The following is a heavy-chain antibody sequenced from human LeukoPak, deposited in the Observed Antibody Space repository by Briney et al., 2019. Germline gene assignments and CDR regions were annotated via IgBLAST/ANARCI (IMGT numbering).Heavy chain of an antibody. CDR2: VYPGDSDT. CDR3: VRGGRRDYFDY. CDR1: GYSFTSWW. J-gene: IGHJ4*02. V-gene: IGHV5-51*01. D-gene: IGHD3-16*01. Sequence: GESLKISCKATGYSFTSWWIGWVRQMPGEGLEWMGIVYPGDSDTRYSPSFQGQVTISADKSITTAYLQWSSLKASDTAMYYCVRGGRRDYFDYWGQGTLVTVSS.